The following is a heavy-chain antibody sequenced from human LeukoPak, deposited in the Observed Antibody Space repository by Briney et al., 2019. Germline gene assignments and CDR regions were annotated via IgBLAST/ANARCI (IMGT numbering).Heavy chain of an antibody. D-gene: IGHD2-2*01. J-gene: IGHJ4*02. Sequence: ASVKVSCKASGYTFTSHGISWVRQAPGQGLEWMGWISAYNGNTNYSQKLQGRVTMTTDTSTSTAYMELRSLRSDDTAVYYCARGGDIVVVPAAIDYWGQGTLVTVSS. V-gene: IGHV1-18*01. CDR1: GYTFTSHG. CDR2: ISAYNGNT. CDR3: ARGGDIVVVPAAIDY.